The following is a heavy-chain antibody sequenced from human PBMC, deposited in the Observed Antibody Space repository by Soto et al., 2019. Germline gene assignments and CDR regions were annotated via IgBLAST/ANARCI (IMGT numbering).Heavy chain of an antibody. CDR1: GFTFSSYA. V-gene: IGHV3-23*01. D-gene: IGHD6-13*01. CDR3: ARDQAAGGTISRYFQD. J-gene: IGHJ1*01. Sequence: GGSLRLSCEASGFTFSSYAMSWVRQTPGKGLEWVSGISGGGSTTYYADSVKGRFTISRDNPKNTLYLQLNSLRAEDTAVYYCARDQAAGGTISRYFQDWGQGTLVTVSS. CDR2: ISGGGSTT.